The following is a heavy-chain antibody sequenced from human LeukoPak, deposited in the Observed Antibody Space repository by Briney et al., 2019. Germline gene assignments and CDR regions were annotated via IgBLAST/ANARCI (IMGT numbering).Heavy chain of an antibody. CDR1: GYTFINYD. J-gene: IGHJ4*02. D-gene: IGHD3-22*01. Sequence: ASVKVSCKASGYTFINYDISWVRRAPGQGLEWLGWISTSNGNTNYAQKLQGRVTMTTDTSTSTAYMELRSLRSDDTAVYYCARWDRYYYDSSGYYFDYWGQGTLVTVSS. V-gene: IGHV1-18*01. CDR3: ARWDRYYYDSSGYYFDY. CDR2: ISTSNGNT.